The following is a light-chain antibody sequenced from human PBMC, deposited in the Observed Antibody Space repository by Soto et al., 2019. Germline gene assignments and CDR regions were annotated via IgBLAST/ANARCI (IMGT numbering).Light chain of an antibody. Sequence: EIVMTQSPATLSVSPGETTTLSCRARQRIGSNLAWYQQKPGQAPSLLIYGASPRATGIPDRFSGSGSGTEFTLTISSLQSEDIAVYYCQQYNFWPTFGQGTKVEIK. J-gene: IGKJ1*01. CDR2: GAS. V-gene: IGKV3-15*01. CDR3: QQYNFWPT. CDR1: QRIGSN.